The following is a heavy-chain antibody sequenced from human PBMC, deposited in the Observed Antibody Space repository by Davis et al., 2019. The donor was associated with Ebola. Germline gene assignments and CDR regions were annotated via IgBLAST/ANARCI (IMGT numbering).Heavy chain of an antibody. CDR1: GYSFTTYW. Sequence: KVSCKASGYSFTTYWIGWVRQMPGKGLEWMGIIYPGDSDTRYSPSFQGQVTISADKSISTAYLQWSSLKASDTAMYYCARHPQQLGFDPWGQGTLVTVSS. J-gene: IGHJ5*02. CDR2: IYPGDSDT. D-gene: IGHD6-6*01. CDR3: ARHPQQLGFDP. V-gene: IGHV5-51*01.